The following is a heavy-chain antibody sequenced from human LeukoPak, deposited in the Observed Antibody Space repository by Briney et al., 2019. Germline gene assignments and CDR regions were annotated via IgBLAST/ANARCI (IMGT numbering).Heavy chain of an antibody. CDR1: GFTFSSYS. D-gene: IGHD3-3*01. V-gene: IGHV3-21*01. Sequence: GGSLRLSCAASGFTFSSYSMNWVRQAPGKGLEWVSSISSSSSYIYYADSVKGRFTISRDNVKNSLYLQMNSLRAEDTAVYYCASGANDFLMDVWGKGTTVTVSS. J-gene: IGHJ6*03. CDR2: ISSSSSYI. CDR3: ASGANDFLMDV.